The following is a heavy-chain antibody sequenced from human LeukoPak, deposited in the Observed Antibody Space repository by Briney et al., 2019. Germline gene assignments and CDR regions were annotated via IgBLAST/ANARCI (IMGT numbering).Heavy chain of an antibody. V-gene: IGHV4-61*02. CDR3: ARGSGSAASWYDY. CDR2: IYTSGST. D-gene: IGHD2-2*01. Sequence: SETLSLTCTVSGGSISSGSYYWSWIRQPAGKGLEWIGRIYTSGSTNYNPSLKSRVTISVDTSKNQFSLKLSSVTAADTAVYYCARGSGSAASWYDYWGQGTLVTVSS. J-gene: IGHJ4*02. CDR1: GGSISSGSYY.